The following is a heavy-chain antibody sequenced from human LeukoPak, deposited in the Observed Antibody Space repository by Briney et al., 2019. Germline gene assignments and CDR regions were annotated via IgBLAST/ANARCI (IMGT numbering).Heavy chain of an antibody. CDR2: ISGSGGST. V-gene: IGHV3-23*01. Sequence: GGSLRLSCAASGFTFSSYGMSWVRQAPGKGLEWVSAISGSGGSTYYADSVKGRFTISRDNSKNTLYLQMNSLRAEDTAVYYCAKDTGSSGYHDYWGQGTLVTVSS. CDR3: AKDTGSSGYHDY. D-gene: IGHD3-22*01. CDR1: GFTFSSYG. J-gene: IGHJ4*02.